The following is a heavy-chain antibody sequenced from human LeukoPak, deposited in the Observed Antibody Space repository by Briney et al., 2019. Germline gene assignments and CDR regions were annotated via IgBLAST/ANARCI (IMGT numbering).Heavy chain of an antibody. D-gene: IGHD5-24*01. CDR3: AKDIQLST. Sequence: PGGSLRLSCAASGFTFSVAAMIWVRQAPGKGLEWVSLISASSESTYYAESVKGRFTISRDNTKNTLYLQMNTLIVADTAMYFCAKDIQLSTWGRGTMVTVSS. J-gene: IGHJ3*01. V-gene: IGHV3-23*01. CDR1: GFTFSVAA. CDR2: ISASSEST.